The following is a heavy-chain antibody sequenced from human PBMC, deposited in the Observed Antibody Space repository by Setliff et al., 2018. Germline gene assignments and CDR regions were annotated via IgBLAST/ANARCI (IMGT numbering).Heavy chain of an antibody. V-gene: IGHV3-7*04. J-gene: IGHJ3*02. CDR1: GFTFGIYW. Sequence: PGGSLRLSCSVSGFTFGIYWMSWVRQAPGKGLEWVANIKGGGSEKYYVDSVKGRFAVSRDNAKNSLFLQMDSLTVEDTAVYYCGRAGKPYAIDIWGQGTMVTVSS. CDR2: IKGGGSEK. CDR3: GRAGKPYAIDI.